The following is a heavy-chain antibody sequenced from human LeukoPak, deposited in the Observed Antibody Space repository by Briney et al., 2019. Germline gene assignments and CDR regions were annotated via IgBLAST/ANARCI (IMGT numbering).Heavy chain of an antibody. CDR1: GFTFSSYA. D-gene: IGHD5-12*01. V-gene: IGHV3-23*01. J-gene: IGHJ4*02. CDR2: ISGSGGST. CDR3: AKDFGFIVATIPSDY. Sequence: GGPLRLSCAASGFTFSSYAMSWVRQAPGRGLEWVSAISGSGGSTYYADSVKGRFTISRDNFKNTLYLQMNSLRAEDTAVYYCAKDFGFIVATIPSDYWGQGTLVTVSS.